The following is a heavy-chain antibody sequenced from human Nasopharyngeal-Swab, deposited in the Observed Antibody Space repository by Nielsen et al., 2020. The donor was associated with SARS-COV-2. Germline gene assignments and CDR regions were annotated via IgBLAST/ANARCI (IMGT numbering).Heavy chain of an antibody. Sequence: GESLKISCAVSGSTFTNVWMTWVRQAPGQGLEWVARIRSKRDGETRDYAAPVQGRFTVSRDDSKYTVHLQMNSLKTEDTAVYYCATGAPSGTFYDNWGQGVLVTVSS. CDR2: IRSKRDGETR. V-gene: IGHV3-15*01. J-gene: IGHJ4*02. CDR3: ATGAPSGTFYDN. CDR1: GSTFTNVW. D-gene: IGHD1-26*01.